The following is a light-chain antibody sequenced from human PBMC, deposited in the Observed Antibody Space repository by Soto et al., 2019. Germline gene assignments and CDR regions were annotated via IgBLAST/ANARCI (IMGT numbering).Light chain of an antibody. CDR3: QQYYSTPLT. CDR1: QSVLYSSNNKNY. CDR2: WAS. V-gene: IGKV4-1*01. J-gene: IGKJ4*01. Sequence: DIVMTQSPDSLAVSLGERATINCRSSQSVLYSSNNKNYLAWYQQKPGQPPKLLIYWASTRESGVPDRFSGSGSGTDFTLTISSLQAEDVAEFYCQQYYSTPLTFGGGTKVEIK.